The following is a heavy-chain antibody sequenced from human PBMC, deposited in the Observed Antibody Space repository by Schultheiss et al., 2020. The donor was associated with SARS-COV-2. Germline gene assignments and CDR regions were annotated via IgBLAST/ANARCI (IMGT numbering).Heavy chain of an antibody. CDR2: IWYDGSNK. CDR3: ARDYGASPTYYMDV. CDR1: GFTFSSYG. Sequence: GESLKISCAASGFTFSSYGMHWVRQAPGKGLEWVAVIWYDGSNKYYADSVKGRFTISRDNSKNTLYLQMNSLRAEDTAVYYCARDYGASPTYYMDVWGKGTTVTVAS. J-gene: IGHJ6*03. D-gene: IGHD4-17*01. V-gene: IGHV3-33*08.